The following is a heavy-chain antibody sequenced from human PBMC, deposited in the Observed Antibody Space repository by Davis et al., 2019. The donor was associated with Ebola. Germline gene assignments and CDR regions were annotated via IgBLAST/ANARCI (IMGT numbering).Heavy chain of an antibody. D-gene: IGHD5-12*01. J-gene: IGHJ4*02. V-gene: IGHV3-21*01. Sequence: GESLKISCAASGFTFSSYSMNWVRQAPGKGLEWVSSISSRSSYIYYADSVKGRFTIPRDNAKNSLYLQMNSLRAEDTAVYYCARASGYSGYDFSPSDYWGQGTLVTVSS. CDR3: ARASGYSGYDFSPSDY. CDR1: GFTFSSYS. CDR2: ISSRSSYI.